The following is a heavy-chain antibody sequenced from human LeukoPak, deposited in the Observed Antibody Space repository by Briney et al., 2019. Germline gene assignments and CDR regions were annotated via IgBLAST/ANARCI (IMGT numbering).Heavy chain of an antibody. V-gene: IGHV1-69*01. CDR1: GVTFSDYT. CDR3: ARCHPKQQLAYFDY. J-gene: IGHJ4*02. CDR2: IIPIFGTI. D-gene: IGHD6-13*01. Sequence: SVKVSCKASGVTFSDYTISWVRQAPGQGLEWMGGIIPIFGTIYYAQKLQGRVTITADESTTTAYMELSSLRSEDTAVCYCARCHPKQQLAYFDYWGQGSLVTVSS.